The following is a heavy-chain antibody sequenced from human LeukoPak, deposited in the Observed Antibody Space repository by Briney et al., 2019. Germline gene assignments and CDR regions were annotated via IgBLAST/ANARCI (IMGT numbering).Heavy chain of an antibody. CDR3: ARIPMSWFMIVVVIPALGYFYL. J-gene: IGHJ2*01. CDR1: GGSIRSSSYY. Sequence: SETLSLTCTGSGGSIRSSSYYWGWIRQTPGKGLEWIGSIYYSGSTYYNPSLKSRVTISVDTSKNQFSLKLSSVTAADTAVYYCARIPMSWFMIVVVIPALGYFYLWGRGTLVTVSS. V-gene: IGHV4-39*01. CDR2: IYYSGST. D-gene: IGHD3-22*01.